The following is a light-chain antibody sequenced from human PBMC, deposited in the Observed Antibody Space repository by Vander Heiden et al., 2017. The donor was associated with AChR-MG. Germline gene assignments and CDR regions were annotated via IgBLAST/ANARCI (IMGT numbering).Light chain of an antibody. CDR3: QQYCSSPKT. CDR1: QSVSSSY. V-gene: IGKV3-20*01. CDR2: GAS. J-gene: IGKJ1*01. Sequence: EIVLTQSPGTLSLSPGERATLHCRASQSVSSSYLAWYQQKPGQAPRLLIYGASSRATGIPDRFSGSGSGTDVTLTISRLEPEDFAVYYCQQYCSSPKTFGQGTKVEIK.